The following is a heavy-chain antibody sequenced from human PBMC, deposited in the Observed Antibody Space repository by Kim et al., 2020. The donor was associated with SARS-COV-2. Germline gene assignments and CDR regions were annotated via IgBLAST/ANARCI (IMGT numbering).Heavy chain of an antibody. V-gene: IGHV3-21*01. CDR3: AIDGDITMVRGVIFGY. Sequence: GGSLRLSCAASGFTFSSYSMNWVRQAPGKGLEWVSSISSSSSYIYYADSVKGRFTISRDNAKNSLYLQMNSLRAEDTAVYYCAIDGDITMVRGVIFGYWGQGTLVTVSS. CDR2: ISSSSSYI. J-gene: IGHJ4*02. CDR1: GFTFSSYS. D-gene: IGHD3-10*01.